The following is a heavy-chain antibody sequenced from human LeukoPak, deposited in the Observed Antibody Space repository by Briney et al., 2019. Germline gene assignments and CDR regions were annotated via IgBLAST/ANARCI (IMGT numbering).Heavy chain of an antibody. CDR1: GFTVSSNY. Sequence: GGSLRLSCAASGFTVSSNYMSWVRQAPGKGLEWVSVIYSGGSTYYADSVKGRFTISRDNSKNTLYLQMNSLRAEDTAVYYCAKEGRITMIVVVIKKFDYWGQGTLVTVSS. CDR3: AKEGRITMIVVVIKKFDY. D-gene: IGHD3-22*01. CDR2: IYSGGST. V-gene: IGHV3-66*01. J-gene: IGHJ4*02.